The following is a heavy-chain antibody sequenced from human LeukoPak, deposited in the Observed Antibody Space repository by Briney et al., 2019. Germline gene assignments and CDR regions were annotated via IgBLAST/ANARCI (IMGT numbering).Heavy chain of an antibody. D-gene: IGHD6-13*01. CDR2: IYYSGST. Sequence: PSETLSLTCTVSGGSISSYYWSWIRQPPGKGLEWIGYIYYSGSTNYNPSLKSRVTISVDTSKNQFSLKLSSVTAADTAMYYCARAISSSWYRAGYYFDYWGQGTLVTVSS. CDR1: GGSISSYY. V-gene: IGHV4-59*01. J-gene: IGHJ4*02. CDR3: ARAISSSWYRAGYYFDY.